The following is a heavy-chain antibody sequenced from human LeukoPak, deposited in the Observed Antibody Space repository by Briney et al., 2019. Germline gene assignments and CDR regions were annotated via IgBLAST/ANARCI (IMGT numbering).Heavy chain of an antibody. CDR2: INRDGTKT. Sequence: PGGSLRLSCAASGFTFTSFWMTCVRQSPGKGLEWVANINRDGTKTTYVDSVKGRFTISRDNAKNSLFLHMSSLRAEDTAVYYCAAAPAAADSSWGQGTLVAVSS. J-gene: IGHJ5*02. CDR3: AAAPAAADSS. CDR1: GFTFTSFW. D-gene: IGHD6-13*01. V-gene: IGHV3-7*01.